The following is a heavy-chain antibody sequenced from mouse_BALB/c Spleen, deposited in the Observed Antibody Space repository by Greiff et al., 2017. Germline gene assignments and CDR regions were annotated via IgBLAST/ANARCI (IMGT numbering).Heavy chain of an antibody. Sequence: EVQLQQSGAELVKPGASVKLSCTASGFNIKDTYMHWVKQRPEQGLEWIGRIDPANGNTKYDPKFQGKATITADTSSNTAYLQLSSLTSEDTAVYYCASRLRQVAGAMDYWGQGTSVTVSS. CDR3: ASRLRQVAGAMDY. D-gene: IGHD6-1*01. CDR1: GFNIKDTY. J-gene: IGHJ4*01. CDR2: IDPANGNT. V-gene: IGHV14-3*02.